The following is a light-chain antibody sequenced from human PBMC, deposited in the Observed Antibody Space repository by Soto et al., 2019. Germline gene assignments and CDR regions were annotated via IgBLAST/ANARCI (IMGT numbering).Light chain of an antibody. Sequence: QSVLTQPASVSGSPGQSITISCTGTSSDVGGYNYVSWYQQHPDKAPKLIICDVNNRPSGVSNRFSGSKSGNTASLTISGLQAEDEADYYCSSYTSSSTLVFGGGTKLTVL. CDR1: SSDVGGYNY. V-gene: IGLV2-14*01. J-gene: IGLJ2*01. CDR2: DVN. CDR3: SSYTSSSTLV.